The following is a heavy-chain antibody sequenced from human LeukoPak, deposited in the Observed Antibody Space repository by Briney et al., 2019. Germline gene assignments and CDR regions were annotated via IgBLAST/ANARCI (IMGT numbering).Heavy chain of an antibody. CDR2: IYYSGST. Sequence: PSETLSLTCTVSGGSISSYSWNWIRQPPGKGLEWIGYIYYSGSTNYNPSLRSRVTISEDTSKNQFSLKLSSVTAADTAVYYCARDRVYYMDVWGKGTTVTVSS. CDR3: ARDRVYYMDV. CDR1: GGSISSYS. V-gene: IGHV4-59*01. J-gene: IGHJ6*03.